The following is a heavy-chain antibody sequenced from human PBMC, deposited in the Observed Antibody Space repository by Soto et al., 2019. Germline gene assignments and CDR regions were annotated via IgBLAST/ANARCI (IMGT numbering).Heavy chain of an antibody. J-gene: IGHJ3*02. CDR2: IYSSVST. Sequence: QVQLQESGPGLVKPSQTRSLTCTVSGGAIKSNDYYWNWIRQHPETGLAWIGYIYSSVSTYYNPSLKSRVSMSVDTSKIHFSLRLTSVTAADTAVYYCARALRIVQRKGPTTDSFYIWGQRTLVSVSS. CDR3: ARALRIVQRKGPTTDSFYI. CDR1: GGAIKSNDYY. V-gene: IGHV4-31*03. D-gene: IGHD1-1*01.